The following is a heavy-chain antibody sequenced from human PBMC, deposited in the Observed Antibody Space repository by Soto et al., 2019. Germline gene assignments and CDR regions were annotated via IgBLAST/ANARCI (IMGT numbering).Heavy chain of an antibody. J-gene: IGHJ4*02. V-gene: IGHV3-23*01. CDR1: GFTFSDYP. CDR2: ISGSGGST. D-gene: IGHD1-26*01. Sequence: EVQVLESGGGFVQAGGSLRLSCAASGFTFSDYPMSWVRQAPGKGLEWVSGISGSGGSTEYADSVKGRFTISRDNSKKMGYLQMNSLRAEDTAVYYCAKYAYSGSYFDYWGQGTLVNVSS. CDR3: AKYAYSGSYFDY.